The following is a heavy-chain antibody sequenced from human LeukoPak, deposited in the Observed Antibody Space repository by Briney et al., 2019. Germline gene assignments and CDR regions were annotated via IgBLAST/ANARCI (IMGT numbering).Heavy chain of an antibody. Sequence: SETLSLTCIVSGGSVRNNYWTWIRQPAGKGLQWIGRIYTNGTTNYSPSLKSRVTMSVDMSKNQFSLKLTSVTAADTAVYYCAKEDIVVVTKYIHYGMDVWGQGTTVTVSS. CDR1: GGSVRNNY. J-gene: IGHJ6*02. CDR2: IYTNGTT. CDR3: AKEDIVVVTKYIHYGMDV. D-gene: IGHD2-15*01. V-gene: IGHV4-4*07.